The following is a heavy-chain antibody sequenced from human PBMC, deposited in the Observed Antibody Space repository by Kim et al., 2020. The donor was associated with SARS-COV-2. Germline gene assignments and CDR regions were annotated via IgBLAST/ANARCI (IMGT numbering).Heavy chain of an antibody. CDR1: GGSISSSSYY. J-gene: IGHJ5*02. CDR3: ARHKRGGLVVARPQWFDP. CDR2: IYYSGST. D-gene: IGHD3-22*01. V-gene: IGHV4-39*01. Sequence: SETLSLTCTVSGGSISSSSYYWGWIRQPPGKGLEWIGSIYYSGSTYYNPSLKSRVTISVDTSKNQFSLKLSSVTAADTAVYYCARHKRGGLVVARPQWFDPWGQGTLVTVSS.